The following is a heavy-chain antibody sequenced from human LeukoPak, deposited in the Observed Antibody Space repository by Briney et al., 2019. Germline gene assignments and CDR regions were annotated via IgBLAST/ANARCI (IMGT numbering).Heavy chain of an antibody. J-gene: IGHJ4*02. CDR2: ISGSGGST. Sequence: KPGGSLRLSCAASGFTFSSYAMSWVRQAPGKGLEWVSIISGSGGSTYYADSVKGRFTISRDNSKNTLYLQTNSLRAEDTAVYYCAKVGRSGWYYYFDYWGQGTLVTVSS. CDR1: GFTFSSYA. CDR3: AKVGRSGWYYYFDY. V-gene: IGHV3-23*01. D-gene: IGHD6-19*01.